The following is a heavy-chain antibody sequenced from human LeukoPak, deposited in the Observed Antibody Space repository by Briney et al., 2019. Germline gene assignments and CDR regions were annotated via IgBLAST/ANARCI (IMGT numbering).Heavy chain of an antibody. CDR2: IYYSGST. V-gene: IGHV4-59*01. J-gene: IGHJ3*02. D-gene: IGHD5-24*01. CDR1: GGSISSYY. CDR3: ARGDGYNNRAFDI. Sequence: SETLSLTCTVSGGSISSYYWSWIRQPPGKGLEWIGYIYYSGSTNYNPSLKSRVTISVDTSKNQFSLKLSSVTAADTAVYYCARGDGYNNRAFDIWGRGTMVTVSS.